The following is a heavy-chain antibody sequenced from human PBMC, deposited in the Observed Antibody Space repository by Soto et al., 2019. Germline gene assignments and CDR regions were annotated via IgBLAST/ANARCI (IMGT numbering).Heavy chain of an antibody. Sequence: SETLSLTCAVSAYSISSGYYWGCIRQPPGKGLEWIGSIYHSGSTYYNPSLKSRVTISVDTSKNQFSLKLSSVTAADTAVYYCVSQRTSVLTQAYFDYWGPGALVTVSS. CDR1: AYSISSGYY. J-gene: IGHJ4*02. CDR2: IYHSGST. V-gene: IGHV4-38-2*01. CDR3: VSQRTSVLTQAYFDY. D-gene: IGHD2-8*01.